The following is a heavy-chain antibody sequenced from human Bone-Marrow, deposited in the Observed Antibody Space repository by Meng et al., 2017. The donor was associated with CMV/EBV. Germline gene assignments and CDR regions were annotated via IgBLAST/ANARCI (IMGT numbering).Heavy chain of an antibody. V-gene: IGHV4-34*01. D-gene: IGHD3-10*01. CDR3: ARATGVQGVIIKSYYYYGMDV. CDR1: GGSFSGYY. J-gene: IGHJ6*02. Sequence: SESLSLTCAVYGGSFSGYYWSWIRQPPEKGLEWIGEINHSGSTNYQPSLKSRVTISVDTSKNPFSLKLNSVTAADTAVYYCARATGVQGVIIKSYYYYGMDVWGQGTTLTVS. CDR2: INHSGST.